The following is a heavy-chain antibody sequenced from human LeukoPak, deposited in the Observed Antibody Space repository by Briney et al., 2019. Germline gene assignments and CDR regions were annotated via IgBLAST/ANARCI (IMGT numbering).Heavy chain of an antibody. CDR2: IYSGGST. CDR3: AREIYGDYGTSGYYGMDV. D-gene: IGHD4-17*01. J-gene: IGHJ6*02. V-gene: IGHV3-66*01. CDR1: GFTVSSNY. Sequence: GGSLRLSCAASGFTVSSNYMSWVRQAPGKGLEWVSVIYSGGSTYYADSVKGRFTISRDNSKNTLYLQMNSLRAEDTAVYYCAREIYGDYGTSGYYGMDVWGQGTTVTVSS.